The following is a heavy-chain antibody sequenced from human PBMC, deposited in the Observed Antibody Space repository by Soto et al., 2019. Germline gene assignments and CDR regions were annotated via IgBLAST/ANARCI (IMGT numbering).Heavy chain of an antibody. V-gene: IGHV4-59*01. Sequence: QVQLQESGPGLVKPSETLPLTCTVSGDSISSYYWSWIRQPPGQGLEWIGYIDNSGSTSYNPSLESRVTISVDTSNTHSFLKLRSVTAADTAVYYCARGSQWTRVGTSLPVDVWGKGTTVTVSS. D-gene: IGHD1-26*01. J-gene: IGHJ6*04. CDR2: IDNSGST. CDR3: ARGSQWTRVGTSLPVDV. CDR1: GDSISSYY.